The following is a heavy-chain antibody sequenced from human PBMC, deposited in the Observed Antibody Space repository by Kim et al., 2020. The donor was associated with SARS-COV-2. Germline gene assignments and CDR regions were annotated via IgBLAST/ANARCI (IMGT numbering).Heavy chain of an antibody. J-gene: IGHJ6*02. V-gene: IGHV1-46*01. D-gene: IGHD3-3*01. CDR2: INPSGGST. Sequence: ASVKVSCKASGYTFTSYYMHWVRQAPGQGLEWMGIINPSGGSTSYAQKFQGRVTMTRDTSTSTVYMELSSLRSEDTAVYYCARDLVLALYFWSGYYPPHYYYGMDVWGQGTTVTVSS. CDR3: ARDLVLALYFWSGYYPPHYYYGMDV. CDR1: GYTFTSYY.